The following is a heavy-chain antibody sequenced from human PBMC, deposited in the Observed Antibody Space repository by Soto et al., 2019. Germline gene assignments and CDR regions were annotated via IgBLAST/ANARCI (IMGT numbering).Heavy chain of an antibody. CDR2: TYYRSKWYN. J-gene: IGHJ4*02. D-gene: IGHD6-13*01. CDR1: GDSVSNNSSA. Sequence: QTLSLTCAISGDSVSNNSSAWNWIRHSPSRGLEWLGRTYYRSKWYNDYALCVKSRITINPDTGKNHFSLQLNSVTPEDTAVYYCSIDLFVRAAPDPSPLDYWGQGTSVTVSS. V-gene: IGHV6-1*01. CDR3: SIDLFVRAAPDPSPLDY.